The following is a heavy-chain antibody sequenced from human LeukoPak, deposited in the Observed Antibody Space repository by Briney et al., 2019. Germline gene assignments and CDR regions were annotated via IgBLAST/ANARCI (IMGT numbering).Heavy chain of an antibody. CDR3: ARKFLGSRGYYFDY. D-gene: IGHD3-10*01. J-gene: IGHJ4*02. CDR1: GYTFTGYY. V-gene: IGHV1-8*02. CDR2: INANSGNT. Sequence: ASVKVSCKASGYTFTGYYMHWVGQAPGQGLEWMGWINANSGNTGYAQKFQGRVNMTRNTSISTAYMELSSLRSEDTAVYYCARKFLGSRGYYFDYWGQRTLVTVSS.